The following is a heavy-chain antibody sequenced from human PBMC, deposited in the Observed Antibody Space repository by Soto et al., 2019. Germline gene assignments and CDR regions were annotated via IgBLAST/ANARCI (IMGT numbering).Heavy chain of an antibody. Sequence: PSESLSPTCTISCGYISSGGSSWSWILQHPATRPEWIGYIYYSGSTYYNPSLKSRVTISVDTSKNQFSLKLSSVTAADTAVYYCATKRPRETDGHYYYGMDVWGQGTTVTVS. V-gene: IGHV4-31*03. CDR1: CGYISSGGSS. CDR3: ATKRPRETDGHYYYGMDV. CDR2: IYYSGST. J-gene: IGHJ6*02.